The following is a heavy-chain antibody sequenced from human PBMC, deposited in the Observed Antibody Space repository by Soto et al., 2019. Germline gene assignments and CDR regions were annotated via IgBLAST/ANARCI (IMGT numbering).Heavy chain of an antibody. J-gene: IGHJ6*02. V-gene: IGHV3-30*18. CDR1: GFTFSSYG. CDR2: ISYDGSNK. CDR3: AKDQWQQLFYYYYYGMDV. Sequence: QVQLVESGGGVVQPGRSLRLSCAASGFTFSSYGMHWVRQAPGKGLEWVAVISYDGSNKYYADYGKGRFTISRDNSKNTMYPQLNSRRAEDTAEYYCAKDQWQQLFYYYYYGMDVWGQGTTVTVSS. D-gene: IGHD6-13*01.